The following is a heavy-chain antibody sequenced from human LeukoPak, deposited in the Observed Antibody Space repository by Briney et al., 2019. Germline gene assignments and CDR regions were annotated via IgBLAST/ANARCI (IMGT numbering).Heavy chain of an antibody. D-gene: IGHD6-6*01. CDR1: GFIFSNYA. V-gene: IGHV3-30*02. J-gene: IGHJ4*02. CDR2: IRYDGSNK. CDR3: AKATHSSSSGVVDY. Sequence: PGGSLRLSCAASGFIFSNYAMHWVRQAPGKGLEGGTFIRYDGSNKYYAESVKGGFTISRENSKKTLYLQMNRLRAEDTAVYYCAKATHSSSSGVVDYWGQGTLVTVSS.